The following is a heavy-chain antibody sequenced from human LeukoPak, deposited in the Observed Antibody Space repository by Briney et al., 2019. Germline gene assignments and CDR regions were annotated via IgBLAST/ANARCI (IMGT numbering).Heavy chain of an antibody. CDR1: GDSVSSNSAT. J-gene: IGHJ4*02. CDR2: TYYRSKWYN. Sequence: SQSLSLTCAISGDSVSSNSATWNWIRQSPSRGLEWLGRTYYRSKWYNDYAVSVRSRITINPDTSKNQFSLQLNSVTPDDTAVYYCVRECEGCGWPFDYWGQGTLVTVSS. V-gene: IGHV6-1*01. CDR3: VRECEGCGWPFDY. D-gene: IGHD6-19*01.